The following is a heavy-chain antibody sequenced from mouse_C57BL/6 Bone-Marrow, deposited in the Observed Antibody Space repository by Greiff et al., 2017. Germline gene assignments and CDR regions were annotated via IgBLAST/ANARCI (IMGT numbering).Heavy chain of an antibody. D-gene: IGHD4-1*01. J-gene: IGHJ3*01. V-gene: IGHV5-15*01. CDR2: ISNLAYSI. CDR3: ARHERTGAWFAY. CDR1: GFTFSDYG. Sequence: EVKAVESGGGLVQPGGSLKLSCAASGFTFSDYGMAWVRQAPRKGPEWVAFISNLAYSIYYADTVTGRFTISRENAKNTLYLEMSSLRSEDTAMYYCARHERTGAWFAYWGQGTLVTVSA.